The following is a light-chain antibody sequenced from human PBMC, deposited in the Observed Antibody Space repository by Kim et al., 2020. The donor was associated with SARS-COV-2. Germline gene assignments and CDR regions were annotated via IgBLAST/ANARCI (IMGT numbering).Light chain of an antibody. J-gene: IGLJ1*01. Sequence: TFSRTGTSSNIRAGYHVHWSQQLPGTAPKLLIYVNSNRTSGVPDRFSGSNSGTSASLALTGLQAEDESDYYCQSYDSSLSVNYVFGTGTKVTVL. CDR2: VNS. V-gene: IGLV1-40*01. CDR1: SSNIRAGYH. CDR3: QSYDSSLSVNYV.